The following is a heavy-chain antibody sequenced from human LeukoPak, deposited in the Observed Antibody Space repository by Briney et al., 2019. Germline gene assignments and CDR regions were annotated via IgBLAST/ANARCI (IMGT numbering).Heavy chain of an antibody. Sequence: PGGSLRLSCAASGFTFSSYAMTWVRQAPGKGLEWISAICGSAYSTSYADSVKGRFTISRDNSKNTLYLQMNSLRAEDTAIYYCARNTSGFKLGDAFDIWGQGTMVTVS. D-gene: IGHD3-22*01. J-gene: IGHJ3*02. V-gene: IGHV3-23*01. CDR2: ICGSAYST. CDR3: ARNTSGFKLGDAFDI. CDR1: GFTFSSYA.